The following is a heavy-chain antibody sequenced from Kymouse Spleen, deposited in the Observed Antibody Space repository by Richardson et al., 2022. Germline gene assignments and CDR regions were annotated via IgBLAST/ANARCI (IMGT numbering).Heavy chain of an antibody. CDR2: IYYSGST. J-gene: IGHJ4*02. V-gene: IGHV4-39*01. CDR1: GGSISSSSYY. CDR3: ARRQEPGAFDY. Sequence: QLQLQESGPGLVKPSETLSLTCTVSGGSISSSSYYWGWIRQPPGKGLEWIGSIYYSGSTYYNPSLKSRVTISVDTSKNQFSLKLSSVTAADTAVYYCARRQEPGAFDYWGQGTLVTVSS. D-gene: IGHD1-26*01,IGHD3-10*01.